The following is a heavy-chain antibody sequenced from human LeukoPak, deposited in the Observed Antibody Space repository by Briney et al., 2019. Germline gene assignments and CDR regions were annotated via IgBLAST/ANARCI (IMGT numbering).Heavy chain of an antibody. V-gene: IGHV3-21*01. CDR1: GFTFSSYS. D-gene: IGHD6-13*01. CDR2: ISSSSSYI. CDR3: AKGMRIAAAVNKGDAFDI. J-gene: IGHJ3*02. Sequence: GGSLRLSCAASGFTFSSYSMNWVRQAPGKGLEWVSSISSSSSYIYYADSVKGRFTISRDNSKNTLYLQMNSLRAEDTAVYYCAKGMRIAAAVNKGDAFDIWGQGTMVTVSS.